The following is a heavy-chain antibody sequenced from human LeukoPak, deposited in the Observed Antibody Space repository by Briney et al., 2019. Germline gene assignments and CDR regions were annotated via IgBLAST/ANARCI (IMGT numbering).Heavy chain of an antibody. CDR2: IYTSGST. Sequence: SGTLSLTCTVSGGSISSYYWSWIRQPPGKGLEWIGYIYTSGSTNYNPSLKSRVTISVDTSKNQFSLKLSSVTAADTAVYYCARHSSGWYNWFDPWGQGTLVTVSS. D-gene: IGHD6-19*01. CDR3: ARHSSGWYNWFDP. J-gene: IGHJ5*02. V-gene: IGHV4-4*09. CDR1: GGSISSYY.